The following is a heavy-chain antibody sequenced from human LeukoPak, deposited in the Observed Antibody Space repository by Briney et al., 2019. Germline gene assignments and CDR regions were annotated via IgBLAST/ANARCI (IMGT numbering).Heavy chain of an antibody. CDR3: ARGPYCGGDCYPGNWFDP. V-gene: IGHV4-34*01. J-gene: IGHJ5*02. CDR2: INHSGST. Sequence: SETLSLTCAVYGGSFSGYYWSWVRQPPGKGLEWIGEINHSGSTNYNPSLKSRVTISVDTSKNQFSLKLSSVTAADTAVYYCARGPYCGGDCYPGNWFDPWGQGTLVTVSS. CDR1: GGSFSGYY. D-gene: IGHD2-21*02.